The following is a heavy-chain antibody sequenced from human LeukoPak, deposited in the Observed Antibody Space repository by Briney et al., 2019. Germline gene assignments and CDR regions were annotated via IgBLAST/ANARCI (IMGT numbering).Heavy chain of an antibody. D-gene: IGHD3-10*01. V-gene: IGHV4-39*01. CDR1: GSSISSSSYY. J-gene: IGHJ4*02. CDR2: MSYKYSGST. Sequence: PSETLSLTCTVSGSSISSSSYYWGWIRQPPGKGLEWIGSMSYKYSGSTYYNPSLKSRVTISVDTSKNQFSLRLSSVAAADTAVYYCARHRMYSGSESYYDPFDYWGQGTLVTVSS. CDR3: ARHRMYSGSESYYDPFDY.